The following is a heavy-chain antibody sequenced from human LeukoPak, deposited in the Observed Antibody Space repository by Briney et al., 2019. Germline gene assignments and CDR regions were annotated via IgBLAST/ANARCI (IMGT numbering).Heavy chain of an antibody. Sequence: ASVKVSCKASGYTFTIYAMHWVRQAPGQRLEGMGWINAGNGNTKYSQKFQHSVTITRDTSASTAYMELSSLRSEDTAVYYCARSSGYSYGYDYWGQGALVTVSS. J-gene: IGHJ4*02. V-gene: IGHV1-3*01. CDR3: ARSSGYSYGYDY. D-gene: IGHD5-18*01. CDR1: GYTFTIYA. CDR2: INAGNGNT.